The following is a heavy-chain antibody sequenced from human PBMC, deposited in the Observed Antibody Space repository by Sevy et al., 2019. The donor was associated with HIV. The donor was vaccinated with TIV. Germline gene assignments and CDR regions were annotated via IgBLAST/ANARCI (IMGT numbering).Heavy chain of an antibody. V-gene: IGHV3-33*04. CDR1: GFTFSNYG. D-gene: IGHD3-16*01. Sequence: GGSLRLSCAGSGFTFSNYGMHWVRQAPGRGLEGVAIIWYEGSNKYYTESGKGRFTISRDNSKNMLYLQMNGLRAEDTAVYYCARDKLQTTGSLGDYYYGLDVWGQGTRVTVSS. J-gene: IGHJ6*02. CDR3: ARDKLQTTGSLGDYYYGLDV. CDR2: IWYEGSNK.